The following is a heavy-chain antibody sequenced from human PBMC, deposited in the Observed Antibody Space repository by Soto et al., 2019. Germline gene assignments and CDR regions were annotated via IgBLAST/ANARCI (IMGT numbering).Heavy chain of an antibody. CDR2: ISYDGSNK. J-gene: IGHJ4*02. CDR3: ARDGGRFGHCTNGVCMHFDY. CDR1: GFTFSSYA. D-gene: IGHD2-8*01. Sequence: QVQLVESGGGVVQPGRSLRLSCAASGFTFSSYAMHWVRQAPGKGLEWVAVISYDGSNKYYADSVKGRFTISRDNSKNTLSLQMNSLRAEDTAVYYCARDGGRFGHCTNGVCMHFDYWGQGTLVTVSS. V-gene: IGHV3-30-3*01.